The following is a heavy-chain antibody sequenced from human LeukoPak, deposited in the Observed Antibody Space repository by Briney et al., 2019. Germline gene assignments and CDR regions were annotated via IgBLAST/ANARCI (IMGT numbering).Heavy chain of an antibody. CDR2: IIPIFGTA. Sequence: SVKVSCKASGGTFSSYAISWVRQAPGQGLEWMGGIIPIFGTANYAQKFQGRVTITTDESTSTAYMELSSPRSEDTAVYYCAVRYCSSTSCDYYYYYMDVWGKGTTVTVSS. CDR1: GGTFSSYA. J-gene: IGHJ6*03. V-gene: IGHV1-69*05. CDR3: AVRYCSSTSCDYYYYYMDV. D-gene: IGHD2-2*01.